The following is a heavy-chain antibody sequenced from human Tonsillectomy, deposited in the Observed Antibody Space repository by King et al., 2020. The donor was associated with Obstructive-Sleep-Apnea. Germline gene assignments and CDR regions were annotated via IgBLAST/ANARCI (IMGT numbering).Heavy chain of an antibody. J-gene: IGHJ6*02. CDR1: GFTFSSYS. CDR3: ATELGIGYYGMDV. CDR2: ISSSSSYI. V-gene: IGHV3-21*01. D-gene: IGHD7-27*01. Sequence: VQLVESGGGLVKPGGSLRLSCAASGFTFSSYSMNWVRQAPGKGLEWGSSISSSSSYIYYADSVKGRFTISSDDAKNSLYLQMNSLRAEDTAVYYCATELGIGYYGMDVWGQGTPVTVS.